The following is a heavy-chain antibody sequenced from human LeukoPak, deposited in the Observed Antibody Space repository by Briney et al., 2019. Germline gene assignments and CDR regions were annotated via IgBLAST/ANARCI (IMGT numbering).Heavy chain of an antibody. CDR2: IYYSGST. CDR1: GGSISSYY. D-gene: IGHD7-27*01. Sequence: SETLSLTCTVSGGSISSYYWSWIRQPPGKGLEWIGYIYYSGSTNYNPSLNSRVTISVGTSKNQFSLELSSVTAADTAVYYCARRNWEGSFDYWGQGTLVTVSS. J-gene: IGHJ4*02. V-gene: IGHV4-59*01. CDR3: ARRNWEGSFDY.